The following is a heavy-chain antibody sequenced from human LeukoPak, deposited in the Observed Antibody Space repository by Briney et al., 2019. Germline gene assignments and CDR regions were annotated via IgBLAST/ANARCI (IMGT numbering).Heavy chain of an antibody. V-gene: IGHV3-23*01. D-gene: IGHD2-21*01. CDR2: ISAGSTGT. CDR1: GFSFNNYA. J-gene: IGHJ3*02. CDR3: AKAGWYSAKTYATYDDAYDI. Sequence: GGSLRLSCAASGFSFNNYAMSWVRQAPGKGLEWVSAISAGSTGTYYADSVKGRFTISRDNSKKKVFLQMNSLRADDTAVYSCAKAGWYSAKTYATYDDAYDIWGRGTMVTVSS.